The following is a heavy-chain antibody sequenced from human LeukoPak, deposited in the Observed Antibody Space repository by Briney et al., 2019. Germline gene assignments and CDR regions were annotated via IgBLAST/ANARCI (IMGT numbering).Heavy chain of an antibody. J-gene: IGHJ5*02. V-gene: IGHV3-74*01. CDR1: GFTFSNYW. CDR2: INSDGSGT. Sequence: GGSLRLSCAASGFTFSNYWMHWVRQAPGKGLVWVSRINSDGSGTTDSVKGRFTISRDNAKNMLYLQMNSLRAEDTAVYYCARGVGNWFDPWGQRTLVTVSS. CDR3: ARGVGNWFDP.